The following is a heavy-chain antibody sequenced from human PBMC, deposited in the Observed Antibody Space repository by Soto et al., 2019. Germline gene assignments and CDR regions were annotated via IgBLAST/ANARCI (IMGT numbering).Heavy chain of an antibody. D-gene: IGHD3-3*01. CDR1: GGSFSGYY. J-gene: IGHJ6*02. Sequence: PSETLSLTCAVYGGSFSGYYWSWIRQPPGKGLEWIGEINHSGSTNYNPSLKSRVTISADTSKNQFSLKLSSVTAADTAVYYCATLSGSTFYYGMDVWGQGTTVTVS. V-gene: IGHV4-34*01. CDR3: ATLSGSTFYYGMDV. CDR2: INHSGST.